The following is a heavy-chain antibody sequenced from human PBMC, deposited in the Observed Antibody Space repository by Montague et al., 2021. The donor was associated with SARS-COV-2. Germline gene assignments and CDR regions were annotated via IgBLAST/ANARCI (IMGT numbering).Heavy chain of an antibody. J-gene: IGHJ4*02. CDR3: ARIPAPHYDILTGYYLIPYFDY. Sequence: LRLSWSASGFTFSDYYMSWIRQAPGKGLEWVSYISSSGSTIYYADSVKGRFTISRDNAKNSLYLQMNSLRAEDTAVYYCARIPAPHYDILTGYYLIPYFDYWGQGTLVTVSS. D-gene: IGHD3-9*01. CDR2: ISSSGSTI. V-gene: IGHV3-11*01. CDR1: GFTFSDYY.